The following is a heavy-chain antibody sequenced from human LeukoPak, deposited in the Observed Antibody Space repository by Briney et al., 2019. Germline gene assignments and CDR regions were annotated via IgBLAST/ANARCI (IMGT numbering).Heavy chain of an antibody. J-gene: IGHJ6*02. V-gene: IGHV6-1*01. CDR2: THYKSKWNN. CDR1: GDSVSRNSAA. CDR3: ARGQSSYFAMDV. D-gene: IGHD5-24*01. Sequence: SQTLSLTCAISGDSVSRNSAAWNWISQPPSTGLEWLGRTHYKSKWNNDYVVSVKSGITINPDTSKNQFSLHLNSVTPEDTAVYYCARGQSSYFAMDVWGQGTTVTVS.